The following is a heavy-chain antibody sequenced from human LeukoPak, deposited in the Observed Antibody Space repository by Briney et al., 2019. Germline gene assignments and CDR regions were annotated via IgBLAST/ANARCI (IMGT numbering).Heavy chain of an antibody. D-gene: IGHD3-16*02. V-gene: IGHV3-21*01. CDR1: GFTFSSYS. CDR3: ARDSRSTAVTLPFDY. CDR2: ISSSSSYI. Sequence: PGGSLRLSCAASGFTFSSYSMNWVRQAPGKGLEWVSSISSSSSYIYYADSVKGRFTISRDNAKNSLYLQMNSLRAEDTAVYYCARDSRSTAVTLPFDYWGQGTLVTVSS. J-gene: IGHJ4*02.